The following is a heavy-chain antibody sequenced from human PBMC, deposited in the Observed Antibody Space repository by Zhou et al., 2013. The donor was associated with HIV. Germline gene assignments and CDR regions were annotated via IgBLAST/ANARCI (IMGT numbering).Heavy chain of an antibody. CDR3: ARGARSGPKYYFDY. CDR1: GYTFTNYG. Sequence: QVQLVQSGAEVKKPGASVKVSCKASGYTFTNYGISWVRQAPGQGLEWMGWISADNGNTNSAQKLQGRVTMTTAISTRTVYMELRSLRSDDTAVYYCARGARSGPKYYFDYWGQGTLVTVSS. CDR2: ISADNGNT. J-gene: IGHJ4*02. V-gene: IGHV1-18*01.